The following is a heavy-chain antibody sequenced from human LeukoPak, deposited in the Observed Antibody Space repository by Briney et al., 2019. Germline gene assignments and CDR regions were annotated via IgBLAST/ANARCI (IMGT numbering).Heavy chain of an antibody. V-gene: IGHV1-69*13. CDR1: GGTFSSYA. J-gene: IGHJ4*02. Sequence: ASVKVSCKASGGTFSSYAISWVRQAPGQGPEWMGGIIPIFGTANYAQKFQGRVTITADESTSTAYMELSSLRSEDTAVYYCARTPSEMVLTGYYFDYWGQGTLVTVSS. CDR2: IIPIFGTA. D-gene: IGHD5-24*01. CDR3: ARTPSEMVLTGYYFDY.